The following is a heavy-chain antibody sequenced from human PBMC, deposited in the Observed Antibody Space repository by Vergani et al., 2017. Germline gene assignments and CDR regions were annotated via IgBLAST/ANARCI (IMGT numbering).Heavy chain of an antibody. CDR3: ARDFPPYCGGDSYSGNAFDG. Sequence: QAQLVESGGGVAQPGRSLRLPCAASGFTFSSYGMHWVRQAPGKGLEWVAVIWYDGSNKDYADSVKGRFTIARDNSKNTLYLQMNSLRAEDTAVYYCARDFPPYCGGDSYSGNAFDGWGQGTMVTVSS. V-gene: IGHV3-33*01. CDR2: IWYDGSNK. J-gene: IGHJ3*01. CDR1: GFTFSSYG. D-gene: IGHD2-21*01.